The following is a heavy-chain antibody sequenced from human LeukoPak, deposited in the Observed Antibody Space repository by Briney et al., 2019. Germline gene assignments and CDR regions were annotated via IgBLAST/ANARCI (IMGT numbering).Heavy chain of an antibody. D-gene: IGHD3-16*01. V-gene: IGHV4-59*01. CDR3: ARGDYYDGGGRNWFDP. CDR2: IYYGGGT. CDR1: GGSISTYY. J-gene: IGHJ5*02. Sequence: SETPSLTCTVSGGSISTYYWSWIRQPPGKGLEWIGYIYYGGGTNYSPSLKSRVITSLDTSKNQFSLKLSSVTAADTAVYYCARGDYYDGGGRNWFDPWGQGTLVTVSS.